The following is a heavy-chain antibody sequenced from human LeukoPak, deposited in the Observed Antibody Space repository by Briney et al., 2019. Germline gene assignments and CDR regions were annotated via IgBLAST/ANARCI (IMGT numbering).Heavy chain of an antibody. CDR2: TYYRSKWSS. D-gene: IGHD3-16*01. J-gene: IGHJ6*03. Sequence: SQTLSLTCAISGDSVSSNSAAWHWIRQSPSRGLEWLGRTYYRSKWSSDYAVSMKRRITIKPDTSKNQFSLQLNSVTPEDTAVYLCAREGGHYYYIDVWGKGTTVTVSS. V-gene: IGHV6-1*01. CDR1: GDSVSSNSAA. CDR3: AREGGHYYYIDV.